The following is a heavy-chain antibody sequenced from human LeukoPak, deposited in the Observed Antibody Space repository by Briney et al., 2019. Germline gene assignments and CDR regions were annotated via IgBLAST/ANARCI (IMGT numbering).Heavy chain of an antibody. V-gene: IGHV3-30*04. Sequence: GGSLRLSCAASGFTFSSYAMHWVRQAPGKGLEGVAVISYDGSNKYYADSVKGRFTISRDNSKNTLYLQMNSLRAEDTAVYYCARDQYEERNGPFRYWGQGTLVTVSS. J-gene: IGHJ4*02. D-gene: IGHD1-1*01. CDR2: ISYDGSNK. CDR3: ARDQYEERNGPFRY. CDR1: GFTFSSYA.